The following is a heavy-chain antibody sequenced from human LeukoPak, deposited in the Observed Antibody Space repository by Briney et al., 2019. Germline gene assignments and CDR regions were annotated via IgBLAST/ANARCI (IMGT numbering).Heavy chain of an antibody. D-gene: IGHD3-22*01. V-gene: IGHV4-34*01. CDR1: GGSFSGYY. CDR2: INHSGST. Sequence: SETLPLTCAVYGGSFSGYYWSWIRQPPGKGLEWIGEINHSGSTNYNPSLKSRVTISVDTSKNQFSLKLSSVTAADTAVYYCARLAAEPHSSGYLAYYYGMGVWGQGTTVTVSS. CDR3: ARLAAEPHSSGYLAYYYGMGV. J-gene: IGHJ6*02.